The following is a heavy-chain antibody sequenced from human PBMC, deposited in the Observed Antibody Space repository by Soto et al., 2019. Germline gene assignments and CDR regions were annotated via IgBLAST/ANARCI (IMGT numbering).Heavy chain of an antibody. CDR2: LTPAGTT. D-gene: IGHD2-15*01. V-gene: IGHV3-23*01. J-gene: IGHJ4*02. CDR1: GFSFSDYS. CDR3: AKRATTVPTPGNYFDC. Sequence: PRLSCAASGFSFSDYSMTWVRQAPGRGLEWVSTLTPAGTTFYADSVKGRFTISRDNYRNTLSLQMYNLRAEDTARYYCAKRATTVPTPGNYFDCWGQGTLVTVSS.